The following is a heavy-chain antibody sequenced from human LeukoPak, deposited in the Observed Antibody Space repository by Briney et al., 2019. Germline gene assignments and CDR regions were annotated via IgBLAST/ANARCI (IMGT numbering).Heavy chain of an antibody. D-gene: IGHD4-17*01. V-gene: IGHV4-31*03. CDR2: IYYSGST. CDR3: ARDLSSDGDPYWYFDL. J-gene: IGHJ2*01. CDR1: GGSISSGGYY. Sequence: ASQTLSLTCTVSGGSISSGGYYWSWIRQHPGKGLEWIGYIYYSGSTYYNPSLKSRVTISVDTSKNQFSLKLSSVTAADTAVYYCARDLSSDGDPYWYFDLWGRGTLVTVSS.